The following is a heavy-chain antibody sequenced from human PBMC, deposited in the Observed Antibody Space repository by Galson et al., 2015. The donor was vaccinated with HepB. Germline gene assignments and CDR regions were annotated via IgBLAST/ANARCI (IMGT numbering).Heavy chain of an antibody. CDR2: ISGRGGST. CDR3: AARYSSSKYNWFDP. J-gene: IGHJ5*02. Sequence: SLRLSCAASGFTFSSYAMSWVRQAPGKGLEWVSAISGRGGSTYYADSVKGQFTISRDNSKNTLYLQMNSLRAEDTAVYYCAARYSSSKYNWFDPWGQGTLVTVSS. V-gene: IGHV3-23*01. D-gene: IGHD6-13*01. CDR1: GFTFSSYA.